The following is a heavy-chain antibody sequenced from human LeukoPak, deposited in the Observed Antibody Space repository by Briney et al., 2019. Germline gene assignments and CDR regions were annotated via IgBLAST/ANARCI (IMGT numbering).Heavy chain of an antibody. J-gene: IGHJ6*03. CDR2: IYTSGST. CDR1: GGSISSGSYY. V-gene: IGHV4-61*02. Sequence: PSQTLSLTCTVSGGSISSGSYYWSWIRQPAGKGLEWIGRIYTSGSTNYNPSLKSRVTISVDTSKNQFSLKLSSVTAADTAVYYCARDGPAAAGNYYYYYYMDVWGKGTTVTISS. D-gene: IGHD6-13*01. CDR3: ARDGPAAAGNYYYYYYMDV.